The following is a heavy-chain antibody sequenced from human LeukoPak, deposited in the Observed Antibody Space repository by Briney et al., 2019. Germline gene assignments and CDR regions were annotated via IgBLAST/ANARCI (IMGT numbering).Heavy chain of an antibody. J-gene: IGHJ5*02. CDR2: IIPIFGTA. D-gene: IGHD6-13*01. Sequence: GASVKVSCKASGGTFSSYAISWVRQAPGQGLGWMGGIIPIFGTANYAQKFQGRVTITADESTSTAYMELSSLRSEDTAVYYCARDRIGSNNWFDPWGQGTLVTVSS. V-gene: IGHV1-69*13. CDR1: GGTFSSYA. CDR3: ARDRIGSNNWFDP.